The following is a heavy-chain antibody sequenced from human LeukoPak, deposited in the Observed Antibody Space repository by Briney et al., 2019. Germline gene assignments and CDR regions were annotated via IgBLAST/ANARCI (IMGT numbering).Heavy chain of an antibody. CDR2: IYPGDSDT. CDR1: GYSFTSYW. V-gene: IGHV5-51*01. Sequence: GESLKISCKGSGYSFTSYWIGWVRQMPGKGLEWMGIIYPGDSDTRYSPSFQGQVTISADKSISTAYLQWSSLKASDTAMYYCARVGVSGAKTYYYYYMDVWGKGTTVTVSS. CDR3: ARVGVSGAKTYYYYYMDV. J-gene: IGHJ6*03. D-gene: IGHD2-8*02.